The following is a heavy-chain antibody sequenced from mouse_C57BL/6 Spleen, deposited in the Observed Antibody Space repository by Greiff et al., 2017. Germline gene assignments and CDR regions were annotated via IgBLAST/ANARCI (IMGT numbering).Heavy chain of an antibody. Sequence: EVKLVESVAELVRPGASVKLSCTASGFNIKNTYMHWVKQRPEQGLEWIGRIDPANGNTKYAPKFQGKATITADTSSNTAYLQLSSLTSEDTAIYYCARGGYYHYYAMDYWGQGTSVTVSS. D-gene: IGHD2-3*01. CDR2: IDPANGNT. CDR3: ARGGYYHYYAMDY. CDR1: GFNIKNTY. J-gene: IGHJ4*01. V-gene: IGHV14-3*01.